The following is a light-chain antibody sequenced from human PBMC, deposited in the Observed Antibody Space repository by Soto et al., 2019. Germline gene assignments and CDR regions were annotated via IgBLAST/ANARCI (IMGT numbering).Light chain of an antibody. V-gene: IGKV3-20*01. CDR3: QQYGSSPRAMYT. Sequence: EIVLTQSPGTLSLSPGERATLSCRGSQSISSSYLAWYQQKPGQAPRLLIYGASSRATGIPDRFSGSGSGTDFTLTISRLEPEDFVVYYCQQYGSSPRAMYTFGQGTKLEIK. J-gene: IGKJ2*01. CDR1: QSISSSY. CDR2: GAS.